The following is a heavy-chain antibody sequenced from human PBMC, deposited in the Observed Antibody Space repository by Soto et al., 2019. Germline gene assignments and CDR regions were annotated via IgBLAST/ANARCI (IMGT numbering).Heavy chain of an antibody. Sequence: EVQLVESGGGLVKPGGSLRLSCAASGFTFSSYSMNWVRQAPGKGLEWVSSISSSSSYIYYADSVKGRFTISRDNAKNSLYLQMNSLRAEDTAVYYCARDGHGERRFDYWGQGTLVTVSS. D-gene: IGHD1-1*01. CDR2: ISSSSSYI. CDR3: ARDGHGERRFDY. J-gene: IGHJ4*02. CDR1: GFTFSSYS. V-gene: IGHV3-21*01.